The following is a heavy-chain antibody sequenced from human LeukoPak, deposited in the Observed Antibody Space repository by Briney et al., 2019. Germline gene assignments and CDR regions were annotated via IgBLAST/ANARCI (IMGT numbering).Heavy chain of an antibody. Sequence: GGSLRLSCAASGFTFSNAWVSWVRQAPGKGLEWVGRIKSKTDGGTTDYAAPVKGRFTISRDDSKNTLYLQMNSLKTEDTAVYYCTTPYYDILTGHWGQGTLVTVSS. J-gene: IGHJ4*02. CDR1: GFTFSNAW. CDR2: IKSKTDGGTT. D-gene: IGHD3-9*01. CDR3: TTPYYDILTGH. V-gene: IGHV3-15*01.